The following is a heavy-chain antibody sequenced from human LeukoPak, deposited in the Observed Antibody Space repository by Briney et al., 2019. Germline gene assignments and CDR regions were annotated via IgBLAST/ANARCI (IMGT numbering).Heavy chain of an antibody. V-gene: IGHV4-59*01. CDR2: IYYSGST. CDR1: GGSISSYY. Sequence: SETLSLTCTVSGGSISSYYWSWIRQPPGKGLEWTGYIYYSGSTNYNPSLKSRVTISVDTSKNQFSLKLSSVTAADTAVYYCARDRCTSSGWYCGFDYWGQGTLVTVSS. J-gene: IGHJ4*02. CDR3: ARDRCTSSGWYCGFDY. D-gene: IGHD6-19*01.